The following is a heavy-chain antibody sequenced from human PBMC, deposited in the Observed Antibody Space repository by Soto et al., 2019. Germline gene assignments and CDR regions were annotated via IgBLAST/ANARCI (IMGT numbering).Heavy chain of an antibody. V-gene: IGHV4-34*01. Sequence: SETLSLTCAVYGGSFSGYYWSWIRQPPGKGLEWIGEINHSGSTNYNPSLKSRLTISVDTSKNQFSLKLSSVTAADTAVYYCARGPYYDILTGYYRDYYYYYGMDVWGQGTTVTVSS. CDR1: GGSFSGYY. CDR3: ARGPYYDILTGYYRDYYYYYGMDV. CDR2: INHSGST. J-gene: IGHJ6*02. D-gene: IGHD3-9*01.